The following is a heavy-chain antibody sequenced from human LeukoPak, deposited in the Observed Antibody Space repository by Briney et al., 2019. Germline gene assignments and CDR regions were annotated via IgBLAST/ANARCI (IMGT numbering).Heavy chain of an antibody. CDR1: GYSFTSYW. CDR2: IDPSDSYT. CDR3: ARRLQRHFDY. D-gene: IGHD2-15*01. Sequence: GESLKISCKGSGYSFTSYWISWVRQLPGKGLEWMGRIDPSDSYTNYSPSFHGHVTISVDKSISTAYLQWSSLKASDTAMYYCARRLQRHFDYWGQGTLVTVSS. J-gene: IGHJ4*02. V-gene: IGHV5-10-1*01.